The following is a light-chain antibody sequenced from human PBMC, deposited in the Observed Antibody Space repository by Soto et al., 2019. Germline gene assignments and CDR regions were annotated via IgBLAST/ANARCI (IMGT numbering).Light chain of an antibody. CDR1: SSDVGTYNL. Sequence: QSALTQPASVSGPPGQSISISCTGPSSDVGTYNLVSWYQQHPGKAPKLMIYEVSNRPSGVSNRFSGSKSGNTASLTISGLQAEDEADYYCSSYTISSTRVFGGGTKLTVL. CDR3: SSYTISSTRV. V-gene: IGLV2-14*02. CDR2: EVS. J-gene: IGLJ3*02.